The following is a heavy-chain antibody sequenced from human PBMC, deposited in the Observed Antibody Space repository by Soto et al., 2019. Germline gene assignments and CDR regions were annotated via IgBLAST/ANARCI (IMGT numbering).Heavy chain of an antibody. CDR3: AKHYSSLSFLNYYMDV. Sequence: EVQLVESGGGLVQPGRSLRLSCAASGFTFDDYAMHWVRQAPGKGLEWVSGISWNSGSIGYADSVKGRFTISRDNAKNSLYLQMNSLRAEDTALYYCAKHYSSLSFLNYYMDVWGKGTTVTVSS. V-gene: IGHV3-9*01. D-gene: IGHD3-22*01. J-gene: IGHJ6*03. CDR2: ISWNSGSI. CDR1: GFTFDDYA.